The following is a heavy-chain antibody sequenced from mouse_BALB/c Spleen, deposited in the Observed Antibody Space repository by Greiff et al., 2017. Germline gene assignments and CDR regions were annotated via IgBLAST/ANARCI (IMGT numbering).Heavy chain of an antibody. CDR3: ARDMRLQAWFAY. CDR1: GFTFTDYY. Sequence: DVHLVESGGGLVQPGGSLRLSCATSGFTFTDYYMSWVRQPPGKALEWLGFIRNKANGYTTEYSASVKGRFTISRDNSQSILYLQMNTLRAEDSATYYCARDMRLQAWFAYWGQGTLVTVSA. D-gene: IGHD2-4*01. J-gene: IGHJ3*01. V-gene: IGHV7-3*02. CDR2: IRNKANGYTT.